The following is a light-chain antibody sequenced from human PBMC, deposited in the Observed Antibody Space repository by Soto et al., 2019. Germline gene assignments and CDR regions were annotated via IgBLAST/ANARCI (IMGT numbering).Light chain of an antibody. V-gene: IGKV1-39*01. CDR3: QQSFSIRT. Sequence: DIQMTDSPSTLSGSVGYRVTITCRAIQTISSWLAWYQQKPGKAPKLLIYAASRLHSGVPSRFSGSGSGTDFTLTITTLQPEDFATYCCQQSFSIRTFGGGTKVDI. CDR1: QTISSW. CDR2: AAS. J-gene: IGKJ4*01.